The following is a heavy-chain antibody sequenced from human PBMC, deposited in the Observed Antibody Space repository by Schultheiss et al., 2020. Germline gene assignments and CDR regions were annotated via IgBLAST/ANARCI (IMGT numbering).Heavy chain of an antibody. D-gene: IGHD3-10*01. J-gene: IGHJ5*02. CDR2: ISAYNGNT. CDR1: GYTFTSYG. V-gene: IGHV1-18*01. Sequence: ASVKVSCKASGYTFTSYGISWVRQAPGQGLEWMGWISAYNGNTNYAQKLKGRVTMTTDTSTSTAYMELRSLRSDDTAVYYCARTHYYGSGSYYTHNWFDPWGQGTLVTAPQ. CDR3: ARTHYYGSGSYYTHNWFDP.